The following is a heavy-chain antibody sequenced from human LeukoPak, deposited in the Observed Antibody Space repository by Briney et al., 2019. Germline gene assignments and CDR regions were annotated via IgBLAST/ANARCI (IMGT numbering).Heavy chain of an antibody. CDR2: IIPIFGTA. CDR3: AGPGDSGSYYRGMIPFDY. V-gene: IGHV1-69*06. D-gene: IGHD1-26*01. CDR1: GGTFSSYA. Sequence: SVKVSCKASGGTFSSYAISWVRQAPGQGLEWMGGIIPIFGTANYAQKFQGRVTITADKSTSTAYMELSRLRSEDTAVYYCAGPGDSGSYYRGMIPFDYWGQGTLVTVSS. J-gene: IGHJ4*02.